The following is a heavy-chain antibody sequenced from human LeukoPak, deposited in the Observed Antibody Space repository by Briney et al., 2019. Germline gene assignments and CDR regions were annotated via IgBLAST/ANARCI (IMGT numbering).Heavy chain of an antibody. D-gene: IGHD5-12*01. CDR3: AKGYNGYDYAFDI. J-gene: IGHJ3*02. V-gene: IGHV3-30*18. CDR1: GFTFSSYG. CDR2: ISYDGSDN. Sequence: GGSLRLSCAASGFTFSSYGIHWVRQGPGKGLERVAAISYDGSDNYYADSVKGRFTISRDNSKNTVYLQMNSLRAEDTAVYYCAKGYNGYDYAFDIWGQGTMVTVSS.